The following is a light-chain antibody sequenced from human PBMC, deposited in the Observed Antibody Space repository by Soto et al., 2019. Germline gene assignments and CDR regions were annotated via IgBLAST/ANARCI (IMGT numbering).Light chain of an antibody. V-gene: IGKV3-15*01. CDR2: GAS. CDR3: QQYNNWPPWT. CDR1: QSVSSN. J-gene: IGKJ1*01. Sequence: EIVRTQSPATLSVSPGERATLSCRASQSVSSNVAWYQQKPCQAPRLLIYGASTRATGIPARFSGSGSGTEFTLTISSLQSEDFAVYYCQQYNNWPPWTFGQGTKVEIK.